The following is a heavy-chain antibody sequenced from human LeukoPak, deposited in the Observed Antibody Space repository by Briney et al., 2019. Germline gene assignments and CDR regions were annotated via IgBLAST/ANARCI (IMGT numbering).Heavy chain of an antibody. CDR3: ARENPVWSGLYYYYGMDV. CDR1: GGSLSRGGYY. CDR2: IYYSGST. D-gene: IGHD3-3*01. J-gene: IGHJ6*02. V-gene: IGHV4-31*03. Sequence: SQTLSLTCSLSGGSLSRGGYYWSWIRQHPGKGLEWNWYIYYSGSTYYNPSLKSRVTISVDTSKNQLSLKLSSVTAADTAVYYCARENPVWSGLYYYYGMDVWGQGTMVTVSS.